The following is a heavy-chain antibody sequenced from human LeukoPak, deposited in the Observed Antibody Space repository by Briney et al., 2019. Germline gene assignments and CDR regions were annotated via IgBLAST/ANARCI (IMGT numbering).Heavy chain of an antibody. Sequence: QPGGSLRLSCAASGFIFSSYSMNLVRQAPGKGPEWVAYISSSSGTIYYADSVKGRFTISRDSAKNTLYLQLNSLRDEDTAVYYCARDRGYYGSGSFYHDYWGQGTLVTVSS. CDR1: GFIFSSYS. CDR3: ARDRGYYGSGSFYHDY. CDR2: ISSSSGTI. J-gene: IGHJ4*02. V-gene: IGHV3-48*02. D-gene: IGHD3-10*01.